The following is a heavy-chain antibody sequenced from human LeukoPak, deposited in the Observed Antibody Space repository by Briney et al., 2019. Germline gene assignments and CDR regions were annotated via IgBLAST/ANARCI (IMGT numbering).Heavy chain of an antibody. Sequence: ASVTVSCKASGYTFTVYYMHWVRQAPGQGLEWMGRINPSTGGTNSAQKFQGRVTMTRVTSISTAYMELSRLTSDDTAVYFCARESTSDYLDSWGQGTLVTVSS. CDR3: ARESTSDYLDS. CDR2: INPSTGGT. V-gene: IGHV1-2*06. CDR1: GYTFTVYY. J-gene: IGHJ4*02.